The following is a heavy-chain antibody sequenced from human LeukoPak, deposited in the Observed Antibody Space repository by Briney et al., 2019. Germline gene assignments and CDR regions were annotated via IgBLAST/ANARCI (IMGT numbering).Heavy chain of an antibody. CDR2: IIPIFGTA. D-gene: IGHD3-10*01. CDR1: GGTFSSYA. Sequence: SVTVSCKASGGTFSSYAISWVRQAPGQGLEWMGGIIPIFGTANYAQKFQGRVTITADESTSTAYMELSSLRSEDTAVYYCARGGITMVRGVIRRTNYYYYMDVWGKGTTVTISS. J-gene: IGHJ6*03. CDR3: ARGGITMVRGVIRRTNYYYYMDV. V-gene: IGHV1-69*13.